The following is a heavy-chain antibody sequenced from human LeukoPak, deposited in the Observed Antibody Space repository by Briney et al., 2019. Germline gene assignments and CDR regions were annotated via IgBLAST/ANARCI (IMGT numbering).Heavy chain of an antibody. CDR2: ISGGGGTT. CDR1: GFTFNTYT. D-gene: IGHD1-26*01. V-gene: IGHV3-64D*09. J-gene: IGHJ4*02. Sequence: GGSLRLSCSASGFTFNTYTMHWVRQAPGKGLEYVSSISGGGGTTFYADSVRGRFTISRDNSKNTLYLQMSSLRAEDTALYYCVKDLSGTYSFDYWGQGTLVTVS. CDR3: VKDLSGTYSFDY.